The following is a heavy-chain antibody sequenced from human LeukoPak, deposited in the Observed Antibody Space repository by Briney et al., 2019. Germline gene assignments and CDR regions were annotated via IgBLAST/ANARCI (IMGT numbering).Heavy chain of an antibody. CDR2: IYYSGST. D-gene: IGHD3-22*01. J-gene: IGHJ3*02. CDR3: ARTGGYYYDSSGAFDI. Sequence: SETLSLTCTVSGYSISSGYYWGWIRPPPGKGLEWIGYIYYSGSTNYNPSLKSRVTISVDTSKNRFSLKLSSVTAADTAVYYCARTGGYYYDSSGAFDIWGQGTMVTVSS. CDR1: GYSISSGYY. V-gene: IGHV4-61*01.